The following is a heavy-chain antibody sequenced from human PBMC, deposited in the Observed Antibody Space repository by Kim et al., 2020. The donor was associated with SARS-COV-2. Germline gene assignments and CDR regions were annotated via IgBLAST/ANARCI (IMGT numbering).Heavy chain of an antibody. CDR1: GGSISSYY. CDR2: IYYSGST. CDR3: ARDHREWLQYTANWYFDL. V-gene: IGHV4-59*01. J-gene: IGHJ2*01. D-gene: IGHD3-3*01. Sequence: SETLSLTCTVSGGSISSYYWSWIRQPPGKGLYWIGYIYYSGSTNYNPSLKSRVTISVDTSKHQFSLKLSSVTAAETAVHYCARDHREWLQYTANWYFDLWGRSPLGTVAT.